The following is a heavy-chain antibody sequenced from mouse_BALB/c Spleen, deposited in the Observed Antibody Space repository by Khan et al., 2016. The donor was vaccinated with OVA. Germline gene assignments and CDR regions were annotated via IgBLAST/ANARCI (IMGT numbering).Heavy chain of an antibody. CDR3: ARSYDGAWFAY. V-gene: IGHV1-77*01. J-gene: IGHJ3*01. CDR1: GYTFSDYV. D-gene: IGHD1-1*01. CDR2: IYPGSGST. Sequence: QVQLQQSGPELVKPGASVKMSCKASGYTFSDYVISWVKLRTGQGLEWIGEIYPGSGSTYYNEKSKGKATLTADKSSNTAYMQLSSLTSEDSAVYFCARSYDGAWFAYWGQGTLVTVS.